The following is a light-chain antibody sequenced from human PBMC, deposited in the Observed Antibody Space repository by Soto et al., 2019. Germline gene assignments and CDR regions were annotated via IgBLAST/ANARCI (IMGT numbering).Light chain of an antibody. CDR1: QSISSW. V-gene: IGKV1-5*03. CDR2: KAS. Sequence: DIQMTQSPSTLSASVGDRVTITCRASQSISSWLAWYQQKPGKAPKLLIDKASSLESGVPSRFSGSGSGTEFTLTISSLQPDDFATYYCQQFNSYVTFGQGTKVEIK. J-gene: IGKJ1*01. CDR3: QQFNSYVT.